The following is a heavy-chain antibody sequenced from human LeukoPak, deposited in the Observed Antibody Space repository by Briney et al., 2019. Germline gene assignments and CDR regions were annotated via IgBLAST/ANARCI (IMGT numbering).Heavy chain of an antibody. CDR3: AREVYSSTWFDL. D-gene: IGHD6-13*01. CDR2: ISSSGSTI. V-gene: IGHV3-11*04. J-gene: IGHJ4*02. CDR1: GFTFSDYY. Sequence: GGSLRLSCAASGFTFSDYYMSWIRQAPGKGLEWVSYISSSGSTIYYADSVKERFTISRDNSRNTLYLQMNSLRGDDTAVYYCAREVYSSTWFDLWGQGTLVTVSS.